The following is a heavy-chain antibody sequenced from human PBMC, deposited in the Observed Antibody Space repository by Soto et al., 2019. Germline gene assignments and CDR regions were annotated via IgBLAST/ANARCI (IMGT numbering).Heavy chain of an antibody. J-gene: IGHJ4*02. CDR3: AKREGNTYGLFH. V-gene: IGHV3-74*01. CDR1: GFTFSDYW. Sequence: EVQLVESGGGLVQPGGSLRLSCAASGFTFSDYWIHWVRQAPGKGLAWVSRIKTDGSSTDYADSVKGRFTISRDNAKNTLYLQMNSLSAEDTAVYYCAKREGNTYGLFHWGQGTLVTVSS. D-gene: IGHD5-18*01. CDR2: IKTDGSST.